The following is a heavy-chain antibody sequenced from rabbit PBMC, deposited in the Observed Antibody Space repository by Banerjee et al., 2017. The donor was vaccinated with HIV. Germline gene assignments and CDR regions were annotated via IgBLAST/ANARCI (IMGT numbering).Heavy chain of an antibody. J-gene: IGHJ4*01. D-gene: IGHD6-1*01. Sequence: WVRQAPGKGLEWIACIHTGDGNTHYASWAKGRFTISKTSSTTVTLQMTSLTAADTATYFCGRDRDGDAGYGSLALWGQGTLVT. CDR2: IHTGDGNT. V-gene: IGHV1S40*01. CDR3: GRDRDGDAGYGSLAL.